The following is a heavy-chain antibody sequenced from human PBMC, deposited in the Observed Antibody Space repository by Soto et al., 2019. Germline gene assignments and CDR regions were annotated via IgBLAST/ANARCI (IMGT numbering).Heavy chain of an antibody. CDR1: GFTFSNYA. CDR2: IRGSAGTP. CDR3: AKDRDYFDY. V-gene: IGHV3-23*01. Sequence: PGGSLRLSCAASGFTFSNYAMNWVRQAPGKGLERVASIRGSAGTPYYADSVRGRFTISRDNSKNTLSLQMNSLRVEDTAVYYCAKDRDYFDYWGQGALVTVSS. J-gene: IGHJ4*02.